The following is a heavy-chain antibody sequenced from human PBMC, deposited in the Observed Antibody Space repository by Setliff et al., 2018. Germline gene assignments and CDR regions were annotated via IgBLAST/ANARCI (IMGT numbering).Heavy chain of an antibody. D-gene: IGHD6-13*01. CDR2: SYYNGTA. V-gene: IGHV4-39*02. CDR3: VRESRSTWYRRDF. CDR1: GGSISGSHYS. Sequence: SETLSLTCSVSGGSISGSHYSWVWMRQPPGKRLEWIGSSYYNGTAYYNTSLQSRVAISVDTSKNNFSLDVNSVTAADTAVYYCVRESRSTWYRRDFWGQGTLVTVSS. J-gene: IGHJ4*02.